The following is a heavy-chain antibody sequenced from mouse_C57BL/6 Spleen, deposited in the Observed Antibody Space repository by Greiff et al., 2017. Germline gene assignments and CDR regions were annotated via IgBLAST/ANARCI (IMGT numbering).Heavy chain of an antibody. CDR1: GYTFTSYW. Sequence: VQLQQPGAELVMPGASVKLSCKASGYTFTSYWMHWVKQRPGQGLEWIGEIDPSDSYTNYNQKFKGKSTLTVDKSSSTAYMQLSSLTSEDSAVYYCARSPTVVADYFDYWGQGTTLTVSS. D-gene: IGHD1-1*01. CDR3: ARSPTVVADYFDY. J-gene: IGHJ2*01. CDR2: IDPSDSYT. V-gene: IGHV1-69*01.